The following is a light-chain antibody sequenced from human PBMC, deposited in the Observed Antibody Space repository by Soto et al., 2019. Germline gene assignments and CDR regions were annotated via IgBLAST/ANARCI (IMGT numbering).Light chain of an antibody. Sequence: EIVLTQSPATLSLSPGERATFSCKASQSVGTSLAWFQQKPGQAPRLLIYDASVRATGIPARFSGSGSGTDFTLTISRLRPEDIAMYYCQQSRNWAPWTFGRWTRGEI. V-gene: IGKV3-11*01. J-gene: IGKJ1*01. CDR1: QSVGTS. CDR2: DAS. CDR3: QQSRNWAPWT.